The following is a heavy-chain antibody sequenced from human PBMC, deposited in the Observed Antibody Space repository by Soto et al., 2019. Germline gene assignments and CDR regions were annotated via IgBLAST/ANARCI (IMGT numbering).Heavy chain of an antibody. CDR1: GGSISSGGYY. D-gene: IGHD4-17*01. CDR2: IYYSGST. J-gene: IGHJ4*02. Sequence: QVQLQESGPGLVKPSQTLSLTCTVSGGSISSGGYYWSWIRQHPGKGLEWIGYIYYSGSTYYNPSRKSRVTRSVDTYKNQFSLKLSSVTAADTAVYYCARERDYGERHWGQGTLVTVSS. V-gene: IGHV4-31*03. CDR3: ARERDYGERH.